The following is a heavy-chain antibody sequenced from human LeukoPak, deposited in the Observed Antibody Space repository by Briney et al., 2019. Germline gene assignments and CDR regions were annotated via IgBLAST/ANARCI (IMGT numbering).Heavy chain of an antibody. CDR1: GFTFDDYA. CDR3: AKAHSGRYSPFDY. CDR2: IRWNSGSI. Sequence: PGGSLRLSCGASGFTFDDYAMHWVRQAPGKCLEWVSGIRWNSGSIGYADSVKGRFTISRDNDKNSLYLQINSLRAEDTALYYCAKAHSGRYSPFDYWGQGTLVTVSS. D-gene: IGHD6-19*01. J-gene: IGHJ4*02. V-gene: IGHV3-9*01.